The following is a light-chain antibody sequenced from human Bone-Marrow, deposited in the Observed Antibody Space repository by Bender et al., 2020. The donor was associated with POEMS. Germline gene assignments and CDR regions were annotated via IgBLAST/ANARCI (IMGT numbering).Light chain of an antibody. CDR1: SSNIGSNT. V-gene: IGLV1-44*01. J-gene: IGLJ3*02. CDR2: RNN. CDR3: ATWDDSLNGWV. Sequence: QSVLTQPPSVSGTPGQRVTISCSGSSSNIGSNTVNWYQQLPGTAPKLIIYRNNQRPSGVPDRFSGSKSGTSASLAISGLQSEDEADYCCATWDDSLNGWVFGGGTKLTV.